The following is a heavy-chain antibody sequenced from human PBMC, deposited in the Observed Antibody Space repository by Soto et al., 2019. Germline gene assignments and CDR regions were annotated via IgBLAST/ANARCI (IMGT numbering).Heavy chain of an antibody. CDR3: ASISSGYYVDFDY. Sequence: SETLSLTCTVSGGSISSSSYYWGWIRQPPGKGLEWIGSIYYSGSTYYNPSLKSRVTISVDTSKNQFSLKLSSVTAADTAVYYCASISSGYYVDFDYWGQGTLVTVSS. CDR2: IYYSGST. J-gene: IGHJ4*02. V-gene: IGHV4-39*01. D-gene: IGHD3-3*01. CDR1: GGSISSSSYY.